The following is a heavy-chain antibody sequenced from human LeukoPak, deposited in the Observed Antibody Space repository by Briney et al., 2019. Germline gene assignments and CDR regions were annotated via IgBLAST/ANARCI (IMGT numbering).Heavy chain of an antibody. J-gene: IGHJ4*02. V-gene: IGHV4-34*01. CDR2: INHSGST. CDR1: GGSVSSTAYY. Sequence: KPSETLSLTCTVSGGSVSSTAYYWSWIRQPPGKGLEWIGEINHSGSTKYNPSLKSRVTISVDTSTNQLSLKMTSVTAADTAVYFCARGDDSTGYYPYYWAYWGQGTLVTVSS. CDR3: ARGDDSTGYYPYYWAY. D-gene: IGHD3-22*01.